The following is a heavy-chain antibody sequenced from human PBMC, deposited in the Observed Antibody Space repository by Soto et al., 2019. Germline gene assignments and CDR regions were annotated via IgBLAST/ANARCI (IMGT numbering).Heavy chain of an antibody. CDR3: ARDRRYYYVSSGYYYGSYYYGMDV. D-gene: IGHD3-22*01. CDR2: IYSGGST. CDR1: GFTVSSNY. J-gene: IGHJ6*02. Sequence: GGSLRLSCAASGFTVSSNYMSWVRQAPGKGLEWVSVIYSGGSTYYADSVKGRFTISRHNSKNTLYLQMNSLRAEDTAVYYCARDRRYYYVSSGYYYGSYYYGMDVWGQVTTVTVSS. V-gene: IGHV3-53*04.